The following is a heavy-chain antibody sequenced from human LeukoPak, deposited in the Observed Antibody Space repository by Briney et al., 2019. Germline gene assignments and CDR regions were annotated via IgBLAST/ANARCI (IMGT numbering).Heavy chain of an antibody. V-gene: IGHV1-2*02. CDR3: AREVYSGYDYVLYGYWFDP. Sequence: ASLKLSCKASRYTLIAYYMPSVRQSPGQRLEWWGWINPNSGGTNYAQKFQGRVTMTRDTSISTAYMELSRLRSDDTAVYYCAREVYSGYDYVLYGYWFDPWGQGTLVTVSS. J-gene: IGHJ5*02. CDR1: RYTLIAYY. D-gene: IGHD5-12*01. CDR2: INPNSGGT.